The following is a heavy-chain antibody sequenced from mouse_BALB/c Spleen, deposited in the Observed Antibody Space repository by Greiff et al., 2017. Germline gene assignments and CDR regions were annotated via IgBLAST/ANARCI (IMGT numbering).Heavy chain of an antibody. V-gene: IGHV14-1*02. CDR2: IDPENGNT. CDR1: GFNIKDYY. CDR3: ALIYYDYDGFAY. Sequence: VQLQQSGAELVRPGALVKLSCKASGFNIKDYYMHWVKQRPEQGLEWIGWIDPENGNTIYDPKFQGKASITADTSSNTAYLQLSSPTSEDTAVYYCALIYYDYDGFAYWGQGTLVTVSA. J-gene: IGHJ3*01. D-gene: IGHD2-4*01.